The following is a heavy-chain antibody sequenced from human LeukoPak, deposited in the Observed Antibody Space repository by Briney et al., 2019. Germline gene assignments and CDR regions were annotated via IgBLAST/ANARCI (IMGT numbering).Heavy chain of an antibody. CDR1: GGTFSSYA. Sequence: SVKVSCKASGGTFSSYAISWVRKAPGQGLEWMGGIIPIFGTANYAQKFQGRVTITTDESTSTAYMELSSLRSEDTAVYYCAREDWITRNWFGPWGQGTLVTVSS. V-gene: IGHV1-69*05. D-gene: IGHD3-16*01. CDR3: AREDWITRNWFGP. CDR2: IIPIFGTA. J-gene: IGHJ5*02.